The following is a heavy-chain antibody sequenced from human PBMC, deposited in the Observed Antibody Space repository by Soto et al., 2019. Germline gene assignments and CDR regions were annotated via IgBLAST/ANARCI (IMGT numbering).Heavy chain of an antibody. CDR2: INSDGSST. CDR3: ARIPAYSSSWYDLYFDY. V-gene: IGHV3-74*01. D-gene: IGHD6-13*01. Sequence: SPRLSCAASGFTFSSYWMHWVRQAPGKGLVWVSRINSDGSSTSYADSVKGRFTISRDNAKNTLYLQMNSLRAEDTAVYYCARIPAYSSSWYDLYFDYWGQGTLVTVSS. J-gene: IGHJ4*02. CDR1: GFTFSSYW.